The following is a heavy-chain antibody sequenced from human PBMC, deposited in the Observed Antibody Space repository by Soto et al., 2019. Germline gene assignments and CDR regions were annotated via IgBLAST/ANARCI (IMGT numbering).Heavy chain of an antibody. CDR2: ITGDGGRT. J-gene: IGHJ4*02. V-gene: IGHV3-23*01. CDR1: GFTFNSYV. CDR3: AKGSVGSGSSLRSFDY. Sequence: GGSLRLSCAASGFTFNSYVMTWVRQAPGKGLEWVSAITGDGGRTFYADSVQGRFTISRDNSKNTLDLQMSSLRAEDTAVYYCAKGSVGSGSSLRSFDYWGQGTLVTVSS. D-gene: IGHD1-26*01.